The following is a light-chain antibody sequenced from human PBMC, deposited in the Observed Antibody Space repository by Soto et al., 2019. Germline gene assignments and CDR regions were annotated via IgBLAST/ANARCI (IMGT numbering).Light chain of an antibody. V-gene: IGKV4-1*01. CDR3: QQYGAPPLT. CDR1: QTVLYSSNNKNY. Sequence: IVMTQSPDSLAVSLGERATINCKSSQTVLYSSNNKNYLAWYQQKPGQPPKLLIYWASTRESGVPDRFSGSGSGTDFTLTISSLQAEDFAVYYCQQYGAPPLTFGPGTKVD. J-gene: IGKJ3*01. CDR2: WAS.